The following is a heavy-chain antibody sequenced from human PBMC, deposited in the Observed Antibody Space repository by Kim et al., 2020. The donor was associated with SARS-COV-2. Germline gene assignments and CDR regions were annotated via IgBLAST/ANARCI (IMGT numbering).Heavy chain of an antibody. Sequence: GGSLRLSCAASGFTFSSYGMHWVRQAPGKGLEWVAVIWYDGSNKYYADSVKGRFTISRDNSKNTLYLQMNSLRAEDTAVYYCARWEQQLVLYDYWGQGTLVTVSS. CDR2: IWYDGSNK. D-gene: IGHD6-13*01. CDR1: GFTFSSYG. J-gene: IGHJ4*02. CDR3: ARWEQQLVLYDY. V-gene: IGHV3-33*01.